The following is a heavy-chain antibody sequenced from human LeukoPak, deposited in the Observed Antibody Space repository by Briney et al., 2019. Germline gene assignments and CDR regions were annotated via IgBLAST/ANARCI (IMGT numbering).Heavy chain of an antibody. CDR2: ISSSSSTI. J-gene: IGHJ6*03. V-gene: IGHV3-48*04. CDR1: GFTFSSYS. Sequence: GGSLRLSCAASGFTFSSYSMNWVRQAPGKGLEWVSSISSSSSTIYYADSVEGRFTISRDNAKKSLYVQMNSLRAEDTAVYYCARGTSRTSYYMDVWGKGTTVTVSS. CDR3: ARGTSRTSYYMDV. D-gene: IGHD1-7*01.